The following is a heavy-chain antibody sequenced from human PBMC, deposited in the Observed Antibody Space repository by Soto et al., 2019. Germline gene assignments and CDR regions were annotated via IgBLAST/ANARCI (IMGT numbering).Heavy chain of an antibody. Sequence: GGSLRLSCSASGFTFSTYNMRWVRQAPGKGLEYVSAISSNGGNTYYADSVKGRFTISRDNSKNTLYLQMSSLRAEDTAVYYCVKGEQPYSYYGMDVWGQGTTVTVSS. CDR3: VKGEQPYSYYGMDV. V-gene: IGHV3-64D*06. J-gene: IGHJ6*02. CDR1: GFTFSTYN. CDR2: ISSNGGNT.